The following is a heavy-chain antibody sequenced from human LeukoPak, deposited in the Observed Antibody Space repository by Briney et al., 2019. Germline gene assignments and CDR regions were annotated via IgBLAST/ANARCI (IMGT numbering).Heavy chain of an antibody. D-gene: IGHD6-19*01. CDR1: GGSISSYY. CDR3: TRDRGYGWYVSDH. Sequence: SETLSLTCTVSGGSISSYYWSWIRQPPGKGLEWIGYIYYSGSTNYNPSLKSRVTISVDTSKNQFSLKLSSVTAADTALYYCTRDRGYGWYVSDHWGQGTLVTVSS. CDR2: IYYSGST. J-gene: IGHJ4*02. V-gene: IGHV4-59*01.